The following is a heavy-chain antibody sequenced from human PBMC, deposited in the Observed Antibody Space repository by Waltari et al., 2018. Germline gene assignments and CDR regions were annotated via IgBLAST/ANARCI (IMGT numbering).Heavy chain of an antibody. D-gene: IGHD2-15*01. CDR1: GGSITSAAYY. CDR3: VRDRGYGGKSGLFDS. Sequence: QVQLQESGPGLVKPSQTLSLTCTVSGGSITSAAYYWSWIRHHPGQGLEYIGYIYHSGSTYYKSSLRSRLSMSIDTSQNQFSLRLTSMTPADTAVYYCVRDRGYGGKSGLFDSWGQGIQVTVSP. V-gene: IGHV4-31*03. CDR2: IYHSGST. J-gene: IGHJ4*02.